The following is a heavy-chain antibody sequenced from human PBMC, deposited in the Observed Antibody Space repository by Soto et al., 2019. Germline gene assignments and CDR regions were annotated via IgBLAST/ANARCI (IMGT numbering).Heavy chain of an antibody. J-gene: IGHJ5*02. CDR2: ISDDGSNE. Sequence: QVQLVESGGGVVQPGRSLRLYCAASGFTFSNYGMHWVRHAPGKGLEWVAVISDDGSNEYYGDSVKGRFTIPRDNSKNTLYLQMNSLRAEDTAVYYGAKDNCISTSCYPLYNWFDPWGQGTLVTVSS. CDR3: AKDNCISTSCYPLYNWFDP. CDR1: GFTFSNYG. V-gene: IGHV3-30*18. D-gene: IGHD2-2*01.